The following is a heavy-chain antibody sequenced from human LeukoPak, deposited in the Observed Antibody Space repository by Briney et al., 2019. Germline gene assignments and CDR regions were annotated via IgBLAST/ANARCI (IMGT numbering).Heavy chain of an antibody. J-gene: IGHJ6*02. V-gene: IGHV3-7*03. CDR3: AKDLVFRGEGMDV. Sequence: PGGSLRLSCAASGFTFSSYWMSWVRQAPGKGLEWVANIKQDGSEKYYVDSVKGRFTISRDNSKNSLYLQMNSLRTEDTALYYCAKDLVFRGEGMDVWGQGTTVTVSS. CDR1: GFTFSSYW. CDR2: IKQDGSEK. D-gene: IGHD3-10*01.